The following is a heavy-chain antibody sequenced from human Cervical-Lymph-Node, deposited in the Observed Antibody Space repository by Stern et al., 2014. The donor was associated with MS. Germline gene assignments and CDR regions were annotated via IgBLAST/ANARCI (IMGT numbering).Heavy chain of an antibody. CDR2: ISGYKGDT. D-gene: IGHD2-2*02. CDR1: GYTFTSFG. CDR3: ARGPYCSSTSCYTNGYYFYGLDV. J-gene: IGHJ6*02. Sequence: VQLVESGAEVRKPGASVKVSCKASGYTFTSFGISWLRRAPGQGLEWMGWISGYKGDTKYPQKFQGRVILTTDTSTSTAYMDLTSLRSDDTAMYYCARGPYCSSTSCYTNGYYFYGLDVWGQGTTVTVSS. V-gene: IGHV1-18*01.